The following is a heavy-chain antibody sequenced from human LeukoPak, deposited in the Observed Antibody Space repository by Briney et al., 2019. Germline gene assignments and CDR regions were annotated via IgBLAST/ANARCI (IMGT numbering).Heavy chain of an antibody. V-gene: IGHV4-59*01. Sequence: LETLSLTCTVSGGSISSYYWSWIRQPPGKGLEWIGYIYYSGSTNYNPSLKSRVTISVDTSKNQFSLKLSSVTAADTAVYYCARASAAGTFFDYWGQGTLVTVSS. CDR2: IYYSGST. CDR1: GGSISSYY. CDR3: ARASAAGTFFDY. D-gene: IGHD6-13*01. J-gene: IGHJ4*02.